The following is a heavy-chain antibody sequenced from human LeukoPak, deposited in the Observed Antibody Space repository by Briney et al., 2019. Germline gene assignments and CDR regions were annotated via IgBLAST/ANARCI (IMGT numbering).Heavy chain of an antibody. V-gene: IGHV3-30*02. J-gene: IGHJ4*02. CDR1: GFTFSSYG. CDR2: IRYDGSNK. CDR3: AKDMSDIVATVALDY. Sequence: GGSLRLSCAASGFTFSSYGMHWVRQAPGKGLEWVAFIRYDGSNKYYADSVKGRFTISRDNSKNSLYLQMNSLRTEDTALYYCAKDMSDIVATVALDYWGQGTLVTVSS. D-gene: IGHD5-12*01.